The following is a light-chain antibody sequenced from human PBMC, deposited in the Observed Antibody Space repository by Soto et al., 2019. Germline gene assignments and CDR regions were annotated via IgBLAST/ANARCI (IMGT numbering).Light chain of an antibody. CDR3: QQYNNSPLT. CDR1: QSVSSN. CDR2: AAS. Sequence: EIVMTQSPAILSVSPGERATLSCRASQSVSSNLAWYQQKVGQAPRLLIYAASTRAAGIPANCSGSGSGTEFPLTISSLQSEDVAVYFCQQYNNSPLTFGQGTKV. V-gene: IGKV3-15*01. J-gene: IGKJ1*01.